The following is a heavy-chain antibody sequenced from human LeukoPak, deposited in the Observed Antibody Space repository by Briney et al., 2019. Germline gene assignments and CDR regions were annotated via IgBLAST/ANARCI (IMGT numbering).Heavy chain of an antibody. CDR3: TTGGIYCSGGSCYKGNFDY. CDR2: IKSKTDGGTT. Sequence: PGGSLRLSCAASGFTFSNAWMSWVRQAPGKGLEWVGRIKSKTDGGTTDYAAPVKGRFTISRDDSKNTQYLQMNSLKTEDTAVYYCTTGGIYCSGGSCYKGNFDYWGQGTLVTVSS. J-gene: IGHJ4*02. CDR1: GFTFSNAW. D-gene: IGHD2-15*01. V-gene: IGHV3-15*01.